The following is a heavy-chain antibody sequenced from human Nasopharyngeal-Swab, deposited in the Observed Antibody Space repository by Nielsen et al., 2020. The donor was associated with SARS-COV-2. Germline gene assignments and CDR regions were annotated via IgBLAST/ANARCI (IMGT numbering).Heavy chain of an antibody. V-gene: IGHV3-13*01. CDR1: GFTFNDYD. D-gene: IGHD2-2*01. CDR3: ARVLSRTSPYGMDV. J-gene: IGHJ6*01. CDR2: VGTAGDT. Sequence: GGSLRLSCAPSGFTFNDYDIYWVRQTAGAGLEWASSVGTAGDTHYQDSVQGRFTISSENAKNSVFLQMDSLRVGDTGIYFCARVLSRTSPYGMDVWGRGTQVTVSS.